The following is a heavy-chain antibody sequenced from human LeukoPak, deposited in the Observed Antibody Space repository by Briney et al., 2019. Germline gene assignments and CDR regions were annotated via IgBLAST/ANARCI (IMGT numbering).Heavy chain of an antibody. CDR1: GYSFTSYW. CDR3: ARHGPGRITIFGVDY. CDR2: IYPGDSDT. Sequence: GESLEISCKGSGYSFTSYWIGWVRQMPGKGLEWMGIIYPGDSDTRYSPSFQGQVTISADRSITTAYLQWSSLKASDTAMYYCARHGPGRITIFGVDYWGQGTLVTVSS. D-gene: IGHD3-3*01. J-gene: IGHJ4*02. V-gene: IGHV5-51*01.